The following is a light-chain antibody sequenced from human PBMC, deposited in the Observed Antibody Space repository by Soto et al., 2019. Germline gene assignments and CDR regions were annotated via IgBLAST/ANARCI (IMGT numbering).Light chain of an antibody. V-gene: IGLV2-14*03. J-gene: IGLJ1*01. CDR3: CSYADGSIYF. CDR2: YVD. CDR1: SRDVGAYDY. Sequence: QSVLTQPASVSGSPGQSITISCTGTSRDVGAYDYVSWYLQYPDKAPQLLIYYVDHRPSGVSSRFSGSKSGNTASLTISGLQAEDEGDYYCCSYADGSIYFFGTGTNLTVL.